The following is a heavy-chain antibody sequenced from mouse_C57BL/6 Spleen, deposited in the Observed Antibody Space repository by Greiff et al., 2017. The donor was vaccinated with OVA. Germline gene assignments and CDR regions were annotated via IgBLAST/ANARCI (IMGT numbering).Heavy chain of an antibody. V-gene: IGHV1-18*01. Sequence: EVQLQQSGPELVKPGASVKIPCKASGYTFTDYNMDWVKQSHGKSLEWIGDINPNNGGTIYNQKFKGKATLTVDKSSSTAYMELRSLTSEDTAVYYCARQLRLRDYYAMDYWGQGTSVTVSS. J-gene: IGHJ4*01. CDR1: GYTFTDYN. CDR3: ARQLRLRDYYAMDY. D-gene: IGHD3-2*02. CDR2: INPNNGGT.